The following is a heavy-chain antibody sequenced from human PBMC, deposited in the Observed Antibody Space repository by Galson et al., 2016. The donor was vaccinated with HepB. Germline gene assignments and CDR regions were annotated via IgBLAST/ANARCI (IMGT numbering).Heavy chain of an antibody. V-gene: IGHV3-23*01. CDR1: GFSFSNYG. CDR2: ITATGGSA. J-gene: IGHJ4*02. Sequence: SLRLSCAASGFSFSNYGMSWVRQAPGKGLEWVSSITATGGSAYIADSVKGRFTISRDNAKNSLYLQMNSLRDEDTAVYYCARAIATSYWGQGALVTVSS. D-gene: IGHD5-24*01. CDR3: ARAIATSY.